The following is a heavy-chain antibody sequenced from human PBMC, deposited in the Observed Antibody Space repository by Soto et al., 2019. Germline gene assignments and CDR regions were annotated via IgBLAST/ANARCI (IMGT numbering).Heavy chain of an antibody. V-gene: IGHV3-30-3*01. J-gene: IGHJ4*02. D-gene: IGHD7-27*01. CDR2: ISYDGSNK. CDR1: GFTFSSYA. CDR3: AGTGDIGYFDY. Sequence: GGSLRLSCAASGFTFSSYAMHWVRQAPGKGLEWVAVISYDGSNKYYADSVKGRFTISRDNSKNTLYLQMNSLRAEDTAVYYCAGTGDIGYFDYWGQGTLVTVSS.